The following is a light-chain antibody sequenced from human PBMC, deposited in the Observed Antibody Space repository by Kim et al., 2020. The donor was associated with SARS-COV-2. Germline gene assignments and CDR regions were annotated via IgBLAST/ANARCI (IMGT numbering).Light chain of an antibody. J-gene: IGLJ2*01. V-gene: IGLV1-47*01. CDR3: AVWDDSLSGPL. CDR1: TSNIGSHA. Sequence: QSVLTQPPSASGTPGQRVPISCSGGTSNIGSHAVYWYQHFPGTAPKLLIYRNNQRPSGVPDRFSGSKSGTSASLAISGLRSEDEADYYCAVWDDSLSGPLFGGGTKMTVL. CDR2: RNN.